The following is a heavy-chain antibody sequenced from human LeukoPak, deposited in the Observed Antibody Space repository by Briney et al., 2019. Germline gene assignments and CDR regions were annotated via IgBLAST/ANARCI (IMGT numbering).Heavy chain of an antibody. CDR1: GFIFTDYW. J-gene: IGHJ4*02. V-gene: IGHV3-74*01. D-gene: IGHD1-26*01. CDR2: INSDGTAI. CDR3: VRDIVGAFGY. Sequence: GGSLRLSCAASGFIFTDYWMYWVRQVPGKGPEWVARINSDGTAISHADSVKGRFMISRDNAKNMVYLQMSSLRAEDTAVYYCVRDIVGAFGYWGQGTLVTVFS.